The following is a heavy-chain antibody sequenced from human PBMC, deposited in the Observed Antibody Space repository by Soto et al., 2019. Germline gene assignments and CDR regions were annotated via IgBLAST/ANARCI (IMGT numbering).Heavy chain of an antibody. V-gene: IGHV1-69*06. Sequence: RASVKVSCKASGGTFSSYAISWVRQAPGQGLEWMGGIIPIFGTANYAQKFQGRVTITADKSTSTAYMELSSLRSEDTAVYYCARDLRIFKPAGLMDVWGQGTTVTVSS. CDR3: ARDLRIFKPAGLMDV. CDR2: IIPIFGTA. CDR1: GGTFSSYA. D-gene: IGHD3-9*01. J-gene: IGHJ6*02.